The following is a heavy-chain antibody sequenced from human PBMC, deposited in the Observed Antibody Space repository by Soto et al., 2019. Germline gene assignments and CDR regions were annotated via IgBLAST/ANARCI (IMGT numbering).Heavy chain of an antibody. CDR1: GYTFTSYA. J-gene: IGHJ4*02. D-gene: IGHD3-22*01. CDR2: INAGNGNT. Sequence: ASVKVSCKASGYTFTSYAMHWVRQAPGQRLEWMGWINAGNGNTKYSQKFQGRVTITRDTSASTAYMELSSLRSEDTAVYYCARGGYYYDSSGYYYVGYFDYWGQGNLVTVSS. V-gene: IGHV1-3*01. CDR3: ARGGYYYDSSGYYYVGYFDY.